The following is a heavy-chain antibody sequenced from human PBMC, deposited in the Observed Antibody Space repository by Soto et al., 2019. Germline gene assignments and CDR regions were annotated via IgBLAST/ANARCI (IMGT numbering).Heavy chain of an antibody. J-gene: IGHJ6*02. CDR2: IYYTGST. V-gene: IGHV4-59*08. CDR1: GDSISSYY. D-gene: IGHD3-10*01. Sequence: QVQLQESGPGLVRPSETLSLTCIVSGDSISSYYWSWIRQPPGKGLEWIGYIYYTGSTTYNPSLSGRATISLDTSKTQSSLELSSVTAADTAVYYCARHVFGSEYFYGMDVWGQGTTVTVSS. CDR3: ARHVFGSEYFYGMDV.